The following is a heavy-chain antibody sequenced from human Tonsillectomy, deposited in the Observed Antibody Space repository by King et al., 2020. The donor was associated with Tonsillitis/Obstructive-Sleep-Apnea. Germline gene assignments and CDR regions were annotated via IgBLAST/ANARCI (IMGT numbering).Heavy chain of an antibody. Sequence: QLQESGPGLVKPSETLSLTCTVSGGSISSYYWSWLRQPPGKGLEWIGYIYYSGNTNYNPSLKSRVTISVDTSKNQFSLQLSSVTAADTAVYYCARDMVLEAGGDAFDIWGQGTMVTVSS. J-gene: IGHJ3*02. CDR2: IYYSGNT. V-gene: IGHV4-59*01. CDR3: ARDMVLEAGGDAFDI. CDR1: GGSISSYY. D-gene: IGHD2-8*01.